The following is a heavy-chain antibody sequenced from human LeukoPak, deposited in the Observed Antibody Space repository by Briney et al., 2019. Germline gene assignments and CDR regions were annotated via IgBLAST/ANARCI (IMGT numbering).Heavy chain of an antibody. Sequence: GPLSLSCAASGFPLRSYWMSWVRQAPGKGLAWVANINQVGSEKYYVDSVKGRFNISRDNAKNALYLQMNSLRAEDTAVYYCAREGCSGGSCYHNWFDPWGQGTLVTVSS. D-gene: IGHD2-15*01. CDR3: AREGCSGGSCYHNWFDP. V-gene: IGHV3-7*01. J-gene: IGHJ5*02. CDR2: INQVGSEK. CDR1: GFPLRSYW.